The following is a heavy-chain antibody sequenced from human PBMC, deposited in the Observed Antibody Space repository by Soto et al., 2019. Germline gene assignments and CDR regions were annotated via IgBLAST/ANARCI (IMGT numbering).Heavy chain of an antibody. CDR3: TRQLDDFWTGYYYY. CDR2: IRSKANSYAT. J-gene: IGHJ4*02. V-gene: IGHV3-73*01. CDR1: GVTFCGSA. D-gene: IGHD3-3*01. Sequence: GGSPRISCAACGVTFCGSAMHGVRRESGNGLEWVGRIRSKANSYATTYAASVKGRFTISRDDSKNTAYLQMNSLKTEDTAVYYCTRQLDDFWTGYYYYWGQGALVTVSS.